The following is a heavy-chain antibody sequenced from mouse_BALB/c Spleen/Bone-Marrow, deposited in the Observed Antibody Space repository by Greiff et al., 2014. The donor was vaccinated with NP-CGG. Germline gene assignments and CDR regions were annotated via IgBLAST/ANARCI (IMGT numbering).Heavy chain of an antibody. Sequence: EVQLQQSGGDLVKPGGSLKLSCAASGFTFSTYGMSWVRQTPDKRLEWVATISSGGGYTYYPDSVKGRFTISRGNANNTLYLQMSSLKSEDTAMYYCTRQRNWDHYAMDYWGQGTSVTVSS. J-gene: IGHJ4*01. V-gene: IGHV5-6*01. CDR1: GFTFSTYG. CDR3: TRQRNWDHYAMDY. D-gene: IGHD4-1*01. CDR2: ISSGGGYT.